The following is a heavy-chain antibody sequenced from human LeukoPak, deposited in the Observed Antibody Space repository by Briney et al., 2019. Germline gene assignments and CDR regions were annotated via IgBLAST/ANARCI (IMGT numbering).Heavy chain of an antibody. CDR2: ISYDGSNK. J-gene: IGHJ4*02. CDR1: GFTFSSYA. Sequence: GGSLRLSCAASGFTFSSYAMHWVRQAPGKGLEWVAVISYDGSNKYYADSVKGRFTISRDNSKNTLYLQMNSLRAEDTAVYYCARGCVTMVRGVFCFWGQGTLVTVSS. V-gene: IGHV3-30*04. D-gene: IGHD3-10*01. CDR3: ARGCVTMVRGVFCF.